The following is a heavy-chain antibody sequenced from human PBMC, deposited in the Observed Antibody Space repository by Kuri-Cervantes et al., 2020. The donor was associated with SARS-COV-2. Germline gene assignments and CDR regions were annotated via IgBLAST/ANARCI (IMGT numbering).Heavy chain of an antibody. CDR1: GYTFTSYD. J-gene: IGHJ4*02. V-gene: IGHV1-8*02. CDR2: MNPNSGNT. CDR3: ARSSSGSYSDFEF. Sequence: ASVKVSCKASGYTFTSYDINWVRQATGQGLEWMGWMNPNSGNTGYAQRFRDRVSVTKDTSTSTVYMELRSLIFEDTAVYYCARSSSGSYSDFEFWGQGTLVTVSS. D-gene: IGHD1-26*01.